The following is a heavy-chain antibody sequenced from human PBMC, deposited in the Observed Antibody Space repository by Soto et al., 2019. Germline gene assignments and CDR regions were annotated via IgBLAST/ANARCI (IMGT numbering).Heavy chain of an antibody. J-gene: IGHJ6*02. V-gene: IGHV3-30-3*01. CDR3: ARGDGMDV. D-gene: IGHD3-16*01. Sequence: QVQLVESGGGVVQPGRSLRLSCAASGFTFSSYAMHWVRQAPGKGLEWVAVISYDGSNKYYADSVKGRFTISRDTSKNTLYLQMNSLRAEDTAVYYCARGDGMDVWGQGTTVTVSS. CDR1: GFTFSSYA. CDR2: ISYDGSNK.